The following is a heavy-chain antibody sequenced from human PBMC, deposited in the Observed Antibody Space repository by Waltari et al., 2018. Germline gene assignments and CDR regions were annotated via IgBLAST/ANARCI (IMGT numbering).Heavy chain of an antibody. CDR3: ALPERFGELLGD. V-gene: IGHV3-30*03. CDR1: GFTFSSYG. CDR2: ISYDGSNK. D-gene: IGHD3-10*01. Sequence: QVQLVESGGGVVQPGRSLRLSCAASGFTFSSYGMHWVRQAPGKGLEWVAVISYDGSNKYYADSVKGRFTISRDNSKNTLYLQMNSLRAEDTAVYYCALPERFGELLGDWGQGTLVTVSS. J-gene: IGHJ4*02.